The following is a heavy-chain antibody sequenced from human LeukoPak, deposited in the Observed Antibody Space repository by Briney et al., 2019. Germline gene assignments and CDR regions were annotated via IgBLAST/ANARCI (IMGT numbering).Heavy chain of an antibody. CDR2: ISYDGSNK. CDR1: GFTFSSYA. CDR3: ARGGWYFLGSHGFDY. D-gene: IGHD6-19*01. J-gene: IGHJ4*02. Sequence: GGSLRLSCAASGFTFSSYAVHWVRQAPGKGLEWVAVISYDGSNKYYADSVKGRFTISRDNSKNTLYLQMNSLRAEDTAVYYCARGGWYFLGSHGFDYWGQGTLVTVSS. V-gene: IGHV3-30*04.